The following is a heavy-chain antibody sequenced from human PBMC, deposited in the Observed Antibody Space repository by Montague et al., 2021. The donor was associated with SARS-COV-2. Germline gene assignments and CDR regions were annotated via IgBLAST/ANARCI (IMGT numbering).Heavy chain of an antibody. D-gene: IGHD4-17*01. J-gene: IGHJ4*02. CDR3: VRDTGSAQAGFDA. CDR1: GDSVGINDAA. CDR2: TNYRSKWTN. Sequence: CAISGDSVGINDAAWNWVRQSPSGDLEWLGRTNYRSKWTNDYATSVEGRISIDPDTSKNQFFLHLRSVTPEDTGVYYCVRDTGSAQAGFDAWGQGTLVTVSS. V-gene: IGHV6-1*01.